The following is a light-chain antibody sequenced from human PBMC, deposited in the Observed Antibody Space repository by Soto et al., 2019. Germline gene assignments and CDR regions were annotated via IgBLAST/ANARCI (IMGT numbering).Light chain of an antibody. V-gene: IGKV2-28*01. CDR3: MQALETPPT. J-gene: IGKJ1*01. CDR1: QSLLHSNGFNY. Sequence: DIVMTQSPLSLPVTPGESASISCRSSQSLLHSNGFNYLDWYIQKPGQSPQLXIYLASNRASGVPDRFSGSGSGTDFTLKISTVEAEDVGIYYCMQALETPPTFGQGTKVDIK. CDR2: LAS.